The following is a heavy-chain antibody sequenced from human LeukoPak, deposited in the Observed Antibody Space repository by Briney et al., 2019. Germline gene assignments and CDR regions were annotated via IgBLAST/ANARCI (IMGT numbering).Heavy chain of an antibody. CDR1: GYTFTGYH. V-gene: IGHV1-2*02. J-gene: IGHJ6*03. CDR3: PVNYVYRDHAHRNPGAYYYMDV. D-gene: IGHD3-16*01. CDR2: INPGSGDT. Sequence: GASVKVSCKASGYTFTGYHMQWVRQAPGQGLEWMGWINPGSGDTNYAQKFQGRVTMTRDTSISTAYMELSWLRSDDTAVYYCPVNYVYRDHAHRNPGAYYYMDVWGKGTTVTVSS.